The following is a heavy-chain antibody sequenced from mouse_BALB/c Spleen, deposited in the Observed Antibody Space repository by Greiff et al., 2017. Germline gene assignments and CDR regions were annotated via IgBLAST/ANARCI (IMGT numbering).Heavy chain of an antibody. CDR1: GFTFSSYG. CDR2: ISSGGSYT. D-gene: IGHD2-14*01. CDR3: ARRGYEAWVAY. V-gene: IGHV5-6*01. J-gene: IGHJ3*01. Sequence: EVQVAESGGDLVKPGGSLKLSCAASGFTFSSYGMSWVRQTPDKRLEWVATISSGGSYTYYPDSVKGRFTISRDNAKNTLYLQMSSLKSEDTAMYYCARRGYEAWVAYWGQGTLVTVSA.